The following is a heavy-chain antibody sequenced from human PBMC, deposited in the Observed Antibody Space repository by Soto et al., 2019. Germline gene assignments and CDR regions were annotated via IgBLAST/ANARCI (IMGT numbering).Heavy chain of an antibody. D-gene: IGHD3-16*02. V-gene: IGHV3-23*01. CDR2: ISGSGGST. CDR1: GFTFSSYA. Sequence: WGSLRLSCAASGFTFSSYAMSWVRQAPGKGLEWVSAISGSGGSTYYADSVKGRFTISRDNSKNTLYLQMNSLRAEDTAVYYCAKDRMITFGGVIVNYWFDPWGQGTLVTVSS. CDR3: AKDRMITFGGVIVNYWFDP. J-gene: IGHJ5*02.